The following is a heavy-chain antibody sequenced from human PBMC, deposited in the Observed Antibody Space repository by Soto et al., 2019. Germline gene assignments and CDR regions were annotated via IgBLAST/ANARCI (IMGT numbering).Heavy chain of an antibody. V-gene: IGHV3-23*01. Sequence: EVQLLESGGGLVQPGGSLRLSCAASGFTFSSYALSWVRQAPGKGLEWVSAISGSGGSTYYADSVTGRFTISRDNSKNTLYLQMNSLRAEDTDGYYCAKDGLCVLRVRFVDQDAFEIWGQGTMVTVSS. CDR2: ISGSGGST. J-gene: IGHJ3*02. CDR1: GFTFSSYA. CDR3: AKDGLCVLRVRFVDQDAFEI. D-gene: IGHD3-10*01.